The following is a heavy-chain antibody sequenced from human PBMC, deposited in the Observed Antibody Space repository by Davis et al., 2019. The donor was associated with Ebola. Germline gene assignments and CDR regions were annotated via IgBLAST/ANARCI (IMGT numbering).Heavy chain of an antibody. CDR1: GYTFSNYA. D-gene: IGHD1-1*01. CDR2: MNPNSGDT. V-gene: IGHV1-8*01. J-gene: IGHJ6*02. CDR3: AREGTGDGFIYYYGMDV. Sequence: AASVKVSCKASGYTFSNYAINWVRQATGQGLEWMGWMNPNSGDTGYEQKFQGRVTMTRNTSISTAYMELSSLRSEDTAVYYCAREGTGDGFIYYYGMDVWGQGTTVTVSS.